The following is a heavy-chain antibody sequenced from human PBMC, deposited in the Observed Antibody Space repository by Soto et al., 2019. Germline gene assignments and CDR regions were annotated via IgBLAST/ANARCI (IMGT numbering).Heavy chain of an antibody. Sequence: NPSETLSLTCTVSGGSISSYYWSWIRQPPGKGLKWIGYIYYSGSTNYNPSLKSRVTISVDTSKNQFSLKLSSVTAADTAVYSCARTSCLPYFDNWGKETLVTVSS. CDR3: ARTSCLPYFDN. J-gene: IGHJ4*02. V-gene: IGHV4-59*01. CDR1: GGSISSYY. CDR2: IYYSGST. D-gene: IGHD2-2*01.